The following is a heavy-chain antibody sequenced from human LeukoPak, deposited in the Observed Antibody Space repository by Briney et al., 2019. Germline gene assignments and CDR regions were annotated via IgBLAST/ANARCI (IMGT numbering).Heavy chain of an antibody. V-gene: IGHV4-61*02. CDR2: IYTSGST. J-gene: IGHJ4*02. D-gene: IGHD6-13*01. CDR3: ARDRPGGSSLDY. CDR1: GGSISSVSSF. Sequence: PSETLSLTCTVSGGSISSVSSFWSWIRQPAGKGLEWIGRIYTSGSTNYNPSLKSRVTISVDTSKNQFSLKLSSVTAADTAVYYCARDRPGGSSLDYWGQGTLVTVSS.